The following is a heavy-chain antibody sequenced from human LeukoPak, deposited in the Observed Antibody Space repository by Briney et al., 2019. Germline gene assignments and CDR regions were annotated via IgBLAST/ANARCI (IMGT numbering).Heavy chain of an antibody. CDR2: ISSSSSYI. CDR3: AREDIVVVPAAMFDC. D-gene: IGHD2-2*01. Sequence: PGGSLRLSCAASGFTFSSYSMNWVRQAPGKGLEWVSSISSSSSYIYYADSVKGRFTISRDNAKNSLYLQMNSLRAEDTAVYYCAREDIVVVPAAMFDCWGQGTLVTVSS. CDR1: GFTFSSYS. J-gene: IGHJ5*01. V-gene: IGHV3-21*01.